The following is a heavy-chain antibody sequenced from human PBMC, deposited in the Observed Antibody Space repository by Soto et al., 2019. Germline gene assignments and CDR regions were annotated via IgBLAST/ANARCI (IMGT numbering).Heavy chain of an antibody. CDR1: GGTFSNYA. CDR2: IIPIFGTA. J-gene: IGHJ4*02. V-gene: IGHV1-69*12. CDR3: ARPLTPYCSCGRCYSGLDY. Sequence: QVQMVQSGAEVKKPGSSVKVSCKASGGTFSNYAISWVRQAPGQGLEWMGGIIPIFGTANYAQKFQGRVTITADESTSTAYMELSSLRSEDTAVYYCARPLTPYCSCGRCYSGLDYWGQGTLVTVSS. D-gene: IGHD2-15*01.